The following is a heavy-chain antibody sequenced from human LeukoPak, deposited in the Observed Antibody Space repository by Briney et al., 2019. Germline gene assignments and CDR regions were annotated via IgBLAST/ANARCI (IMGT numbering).Heavy chain of an antibody. CDR3: ASLWGDDILTGYSPSRSRQFGVFY. D-gene: IGHD3-9*01. V-gene: IGHV4-59*12. J-gene: IGHJ4*02. Sequence: SETLSLTCTVSGGSISSYYWSWIRQPPGKGLEWIGYIYYSGSTNYNPSLKSRVTISVDKSKNQFSLKLSPVTAADTAVYYCASLWGDDILTGYSPSRSRQFGVFYWGQGTLVTVSS. CDR2: IYYSGST. CDR1: GGSISSYY.